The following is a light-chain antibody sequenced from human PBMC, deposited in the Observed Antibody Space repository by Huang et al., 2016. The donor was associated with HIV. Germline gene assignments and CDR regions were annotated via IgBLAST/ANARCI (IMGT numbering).Light chain of an antibody. CDR1: ENVNTD. CDR3: QQYNNWPPLT. J-gene: IGKJ4*01. V-gene: IGKV3-15*01. CDR2: GAS. Sequence: EEVMTQSPAILSVSPGASATLSCSDSENVNTDLAWYKQNPGQAPRLLIYGASTRATGIPARFSGIGSETEFTLTINSLQSEDVAIYYCQQYNNWPPLTFGGGTKVEIK.